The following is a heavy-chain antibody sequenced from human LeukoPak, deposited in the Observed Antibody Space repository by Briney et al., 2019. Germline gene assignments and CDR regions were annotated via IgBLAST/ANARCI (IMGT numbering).Heavy chain of an antibody. CDR2: IVVGSGNT. V-gene: IGHV1-58*02. CDR3: AAGVGGFGDRRYYYYMDV. D-gene: IGHD3-10*01. Sequence: SVTVSCTASGFTFTSSAMQWVRQARGQRLEWIGWIVVGSGNTNYAQKFQERVTITRDMSTSTAYMELSSLRSEDTAVYYCAAGVGGFGDRRYYYYMDVWGKGTTVTISS. CDR1: GFTFTSSA. J-gene: IGHJ6*03.